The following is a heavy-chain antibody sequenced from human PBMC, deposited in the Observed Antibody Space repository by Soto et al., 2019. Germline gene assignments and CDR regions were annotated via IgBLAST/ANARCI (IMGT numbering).Heavy chain of an antibody. CDR1: GFTVSSNY. V-gene: IGHV3-53*02. Sequence: EVQLVETGGGLIQPGGSLRLSCAASGFTVSSNYLSWVRQAPGKGLEWVSVIYSGGSTYYSDSVKGRFTISRDNSKNTLYLHMNSLRAEETAVYYCARVPIRGRDAEQWGQGTLVTV. D-gene: IGHD3-10*01. J-gene: IGHJ1*01. CDR2: IYSGGST. CDR3: ARVPIRGRDAEQ.